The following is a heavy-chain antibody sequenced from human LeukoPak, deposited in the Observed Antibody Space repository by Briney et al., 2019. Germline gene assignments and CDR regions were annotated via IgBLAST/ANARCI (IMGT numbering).Heavy chain of an antibody. D-gene: IGHD1-26*01. J-gene: IGHJ3*02. CDR2: ISTTSSTI. V-gene: IGHV3-48*03. CDR1: GLSFSSSG. CDR3: ARSILVGATGAFDI. Sequence: GGSLRLSCAASGLSFSSSGMNWFGQAPGKGLEWVSYISTTSSTIYYADSVKGRFTISRDNARSSLFLSMSSLRAEDTALYYCARSILVGATGAFDIWGQGTMVTVS.